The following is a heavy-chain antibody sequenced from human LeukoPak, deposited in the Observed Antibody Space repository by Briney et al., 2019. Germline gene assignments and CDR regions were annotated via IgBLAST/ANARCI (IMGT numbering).Heavy chain of an antibody. CDR1: GYTFTSYD. Sequence: GASVRVSCKASGYTFTSYDINWVRQATGQGLEWMGWMNPNSGNTGYAQKFQGRATMTRNTSISTAYMELSSLRSEDTAVYYCARGLAVTRIDYWGQGTLVTVSS. D-gene: IGHD4-17*01. V-gene: IGHV1-8*01. CDR2: MNPNSGNT. J-gene: IGHJ4*02. CDR3: ARGLAVTRIDY.